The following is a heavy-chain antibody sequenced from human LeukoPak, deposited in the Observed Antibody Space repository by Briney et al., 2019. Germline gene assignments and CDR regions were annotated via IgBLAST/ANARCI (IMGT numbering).Heavy chain of an antibody. CDR3: ARDLSGYDWASYYFDY. V-gene: IGHV3-48*02. J-gene: IGHJ4*02. CDR2: INTGSSII. Sequence: GGSLRLSCAASGFTFRSYSMNWVRQAPGKGLEWVSYINTGSSIIYYADSLKGRFTISRDNTKNSLYLQMNSLRDEDTAVYDCARDLSGYDWASYYFDYWGQGTLVTVSS. D-gene: IGHD5-12*01. CDR1: GFTFRSYS.